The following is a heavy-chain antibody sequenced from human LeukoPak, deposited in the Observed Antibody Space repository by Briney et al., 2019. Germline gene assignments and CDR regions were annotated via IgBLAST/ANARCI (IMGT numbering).Heavy chain of an antibody. CDR2: ISSSSSYI. CDR3: ARDQVYSGYDFFDY. Sequence: GGSLRLSCAASGFTFSSYSMNWVRRAPGKGLEWVSSISSSSSYIYCADSVKGRFTISRDNAKNSLYLQMNSLRAEDTAVYYCARDQVYSGYDFFDYWGQGTLVTVSS. V-gene: IGHV3-21*01. CDR1: GFTFSSYS. J-gene: IGHJ4*02. D-gene: IGHD5-12*01.